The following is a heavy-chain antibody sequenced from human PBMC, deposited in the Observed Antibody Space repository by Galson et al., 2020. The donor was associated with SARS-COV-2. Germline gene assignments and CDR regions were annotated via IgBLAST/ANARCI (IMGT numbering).Heavy chain of an antibody. J-gene: IGHJ6*02. D-gene: IGHD2-2*01. CDR1: GGSFSGYY. V-gene: IGHV4-34*01. CDR3: ARGGYCSSTSCLPIPYYYYYYGMGV. Sequence: SETLPLTCAVYGGSFSGYYWSWIRQPPGKGLEWIGEINHSGSTNYNPSLKSRVTISVDTSKNQFSLKLSSVTAADTAVYYCARGGYCSSTSCLPIPYYYYYYGMGVWGQGTTVTVSS. CDR2: INHSGST.